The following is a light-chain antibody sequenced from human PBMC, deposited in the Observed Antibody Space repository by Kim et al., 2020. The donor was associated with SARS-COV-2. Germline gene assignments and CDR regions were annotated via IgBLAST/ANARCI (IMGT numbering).Light chain of an antibody. CDR1: SSNVGANYD. Sequence: GATISCTGTSSNVGANYDVHWYHDLPGTAPKLLIYANDNRPSGVPDRFSGSKSDTSAALAITGLQAEDEADYYCQSYDSRLSGWIFGGGTQLTVL. V-gene: IGLV1-40*01. J-gene: IGLJ2*01. CDR2: AND. CDR3: QSYDSRLSGWI.